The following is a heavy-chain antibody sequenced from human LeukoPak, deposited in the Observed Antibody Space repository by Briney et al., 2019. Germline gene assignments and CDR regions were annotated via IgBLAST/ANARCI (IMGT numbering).Heavy chain of an antibody. D-gene: IGHD6-13*01. CDR3: ARHGVGIAAAADY. V-gene: IGHV4-38-2*02. J-gene: IGHJ4*02. Sequence: PSETLSLTCSVSNYSISNGYFWGWIRQPPGRGLEWIGSLHHTGGTYYKPSLNSRVTISVDTSKNQFSLRLSSVTAADTAVYYCARHGVGIAAAADYWGQGTLVTVSS. CDR1: NYSISNGYF. CDR2: LHHTGGT.